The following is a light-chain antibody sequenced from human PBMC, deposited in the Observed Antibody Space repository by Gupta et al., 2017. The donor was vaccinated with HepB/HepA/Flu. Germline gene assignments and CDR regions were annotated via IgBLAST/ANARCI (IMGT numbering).Light chain of an antibody. Sequence: EIVVPPSPATLSVSPGERATLSCRASQSVGSYLAWYQQKPGQAPRLLIYGASTRATGIPARFSGSGSGTEFTLTISSLQSEDFAVYYCQQYNNWPRTFGQGTKVEIK. V-gene: IGKV3-15*01. CDR2: GAS. CDR1: QSVGSY. CDR3: QQYNNWPRT. J-gene: IGKJ1*01.